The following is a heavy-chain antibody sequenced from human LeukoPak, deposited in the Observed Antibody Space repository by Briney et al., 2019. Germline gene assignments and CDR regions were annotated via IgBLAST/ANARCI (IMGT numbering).Heavy chain of an antibody. CDR2: INWNGGST. CDR1: GFTFDDYG. V-gene: IGHV3-20*04. D-gene: IGHD6-19*01. J-gene: IGHJ4*02. CDR3: ARVEQWLGTVDY. Sequence: RSGGSLRLSCAASGFTFDDYGMAWVRQAPGKGLEWVSGINWNGGSTRYPDSVRGRFTISRDNAKNSLYLQMNSLRAEDTAVYYCARVEQWLGTVDYWGQGTLVTVSS.